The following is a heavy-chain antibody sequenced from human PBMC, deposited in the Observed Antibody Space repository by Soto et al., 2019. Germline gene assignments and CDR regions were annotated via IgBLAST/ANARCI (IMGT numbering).Heavy chain of an antibody. CDR3: TRDRLNIRGGYYHSYGMDV. CDR1: EFTFSVYS. D-gene: IGHD2-2*02. Sequence: DVQLEESGGGLVKPGGSLRLSCVASEFTFSVYSMNWVRQAPGKGLEWVSSISSGSSYIYYADSVKGRFTISRDNDKNSLFLRMNRLRVDDTAVYSCTRDRLNIRGGYYHSYGMDVGGRGFTVTVSS. J-gene: IGHJ6*02. V-gene: IGHV3-21*02. CDR2: ISSGSSYI.